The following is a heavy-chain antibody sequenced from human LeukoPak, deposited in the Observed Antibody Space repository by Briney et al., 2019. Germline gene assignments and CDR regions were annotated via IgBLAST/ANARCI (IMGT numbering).Heavy chain of an antibody. D-gene: IGHD6-19*01. J-gene: IGHJ4*02. CDR3: ARVPVSSGWYDY. CDR2: ICTAGDT. V-gene: IGHV3-13*01. Sequence: PGGSLRLSCAASGFTFSSYDMHWVRQATGKGVEWVSAICTAGDTYYPGSVKGRFTISRENAKNSLYLQMNSLRAGDTAVYYCARVPVSSGWYDYWGQGTLVTVSS. CDR1: GFTFSSYD.